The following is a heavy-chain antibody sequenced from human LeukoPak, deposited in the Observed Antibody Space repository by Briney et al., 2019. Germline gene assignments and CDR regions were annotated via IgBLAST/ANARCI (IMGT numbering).Heavy chain of an antibody. J-gene: IGHJ5*02. CDR2: IYYSGST. Sequence: SETLSLTCTVAGCSISSSSYYLGWIRQPPWKGLEWIGSIYYSGSTYYHLPLKRRVTISVDTSKNQFSLKLSSVTAADTAVYYCARGGRTTVVTRGLDPWGQGTLVTVSS. CDR3: ARGGRTTVVTRGLDP. V-gene: IGHV4-39*07. CDR1: GCSISSSSYY. D-gene: IGHD4-23*01.